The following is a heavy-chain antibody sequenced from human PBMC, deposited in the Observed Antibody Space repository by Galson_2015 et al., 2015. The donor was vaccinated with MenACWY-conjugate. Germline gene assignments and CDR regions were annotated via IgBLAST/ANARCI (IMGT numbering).Heavy chain of an antibody. J-gene: IGHJ4*02. D-gene: IGHD2-8*01. CDR2: TRSKRNNYAT. Sequence: SLRLSCAASGFSFSDSAMHWVRQASGKGLEWVGRTRSKRNNYATTYAASVQGRFTISRNESERTAYLHMNSLKTEDTAIYYCTRQSPLNFDYWGQGVLVTVSS. CDR1: GFSFSDSA. V-gene: IGHV3-73*01. CDR3: TRQSPLNFDY.